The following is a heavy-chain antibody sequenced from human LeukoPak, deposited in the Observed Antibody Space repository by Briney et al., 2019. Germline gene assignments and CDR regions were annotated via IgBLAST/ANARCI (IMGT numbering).Heavy chain of an antibody. CDR3: AESATTVTSNFDY. D-gene: IGHD4-17*01. CDR1: GFTFSSHG. Sequence: QPGGSLSLSCAASGFTFSSHGMSWVRQAPGKGLEWVSGISGSGGGTFYADSVRGRFTISRDNSKNTVYLQMNSLRAEDTAVYYCAESATTVTSNFDYWGQGTLVTVSS. V-gene: IGHV3-23*01. CDR2: ISGSGGGT. J-gene: IGHJ4*02.